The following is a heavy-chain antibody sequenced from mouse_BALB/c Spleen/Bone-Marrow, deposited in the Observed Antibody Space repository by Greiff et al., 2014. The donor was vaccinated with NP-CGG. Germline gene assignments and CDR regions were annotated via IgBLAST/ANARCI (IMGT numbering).Heavy chain of an antibody. CDR2: IYPGSGSI. V-gene: IGHV1-77*01. CDR3: ARSPNWDPYYAMDY. J-gene: IGHJ4*01. D-gene: IGHD4-1*01. Sequence: QVQLQQPGPELVKPGASVKMSCKASGYTFTDYIINWVKQRTGQGLEWIGEIYPGSGSIYYNEKFKGKATLTADKSSNTAYMRFSSLTSEDSAVYFCARSPNWDPYYAMDYWGQGTSVTVSS. CDR1: GYTFTDYI.